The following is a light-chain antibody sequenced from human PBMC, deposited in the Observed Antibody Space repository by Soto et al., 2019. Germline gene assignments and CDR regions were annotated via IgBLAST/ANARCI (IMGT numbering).Light chain of an antibody. J-gene: IGKJ1*01. CDR1: QSVTTN. CDR3: QQNNNWPPT. V-gene: IGKV3-15*01. Sequence: ETVLTQSPATLSVSPGDRVTLSCRASQSVTTNLAWYQQKPGQAPSLLIYDASTRAPGVPARFSGSGSGTEFTLTISRLQSEDFAVYYCQQNNNWPPTFGQGTKVDIK. CDR2: DAS.